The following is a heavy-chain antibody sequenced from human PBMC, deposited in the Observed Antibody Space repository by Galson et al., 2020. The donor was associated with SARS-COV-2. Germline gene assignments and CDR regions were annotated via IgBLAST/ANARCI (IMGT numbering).Heavy chain of an antibody. D-gene: IGHD2-8*02. V-gene: IGHV3-23*01. CDR1: GFTFSSYA. Sequence: GESLKLSCPASGFTFSSYAMSWVRQAPGTGLEWVSAISGRGRSTYYADSVKGRFTISRDNSKNTLYLQMNSLRAEDTAVYYCAKAGAETNAVWCYFGMDVWGQGTMVTVSS. CDR3: AKAGAETNAVWCYFGMDV. J-gene: IGHJ6*02. CDR2: ISGRGRST.